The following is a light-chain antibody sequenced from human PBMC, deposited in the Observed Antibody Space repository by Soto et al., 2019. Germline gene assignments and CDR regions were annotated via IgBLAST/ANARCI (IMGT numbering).Light chain of an antibody. J-gene: IGKJ4*01. CDR3: QQYASLPLT. CDR2: DAS. Sequence: DIQMTQSPSSLSASVGDRVTITCQASQNINNYLNWYQQKPGRAPKLLIYDASNLETGVPSRFSGSGSGTEFTFTISSLQPEDIATYFCQQYASLPLTFGGGTKVDIK. CDR1: QNINNY. V-gene: IGKV1-33*01.